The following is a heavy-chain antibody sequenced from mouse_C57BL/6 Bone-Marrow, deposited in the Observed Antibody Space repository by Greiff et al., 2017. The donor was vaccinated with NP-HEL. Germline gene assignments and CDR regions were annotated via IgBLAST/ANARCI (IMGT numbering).Heavy chain of an antibody. J-gene: IGHJ2*01. Sequence: VQLQQSGAELVKPGASVKLSCKASGYTFTSYWMHWVKQRPGQGLEWIGMIHPNSGSTNYNEKFKSKATLTADKSSSTAYMHLSSLTAEDAAVYYCASCRDYFDYWGQGTTLTVSS. CDR2: IHPNSGST. V-gene: IGHV1-64*01. CDR1: GYTFTSYW. CDR3: ASCRDYFDY.